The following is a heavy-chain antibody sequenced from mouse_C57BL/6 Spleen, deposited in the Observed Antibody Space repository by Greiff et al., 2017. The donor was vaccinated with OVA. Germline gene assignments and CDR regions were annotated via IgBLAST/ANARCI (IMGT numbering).Heavy chain of an antibody. V-gene: IGHV1-81*01. CDR2: IYPRSGNT. D-gene: IGHD1-1*01. CDR1: GYTFTSYG. CDR3: ARKKKEDYDYYAMDY. J-gene: IGHJ4*01. Sequence: QVHVKQSGAELARPGASVKLSCKASGYTFTSYGISWVKQRTGQGLEWIGEIYPRSGNTYYNEKFKGKATLTADKSSSTAYMELRRLTSEDSAVYFCARKKKEDYDYYAMDYWGQGTSVTVSS.